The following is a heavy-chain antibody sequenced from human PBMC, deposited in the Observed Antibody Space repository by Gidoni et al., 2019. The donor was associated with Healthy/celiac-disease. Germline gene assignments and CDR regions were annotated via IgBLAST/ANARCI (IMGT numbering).Heavy chain of an antibody. CDR3: AREEAYYYDSSGYYPNYYYYGMDV. D-gene: IGHD3-22*01. V-gene: IGHV3-48*01. J-gene: IGHJ6*02. CDR2: ISSSSSTI. CDR1: GFTFSSYS. Sequence: EVQLVESGGGLVQPGGSLRLSCAASGFTFSSYSMNWVRQAPGKVMEWVSYISSSSSTIYYADSVKGRFTISRDNAKNSLYLQMNSLRAEDTAVYYCAREEAYYYDSSGYYPNYYYYGMDVWGQGTTVTVSS.